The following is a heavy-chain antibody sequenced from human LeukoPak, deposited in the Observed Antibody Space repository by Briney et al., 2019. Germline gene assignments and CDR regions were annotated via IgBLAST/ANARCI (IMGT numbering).Heavy chain of an antibody. CDR2: INPNSGGT. CDR1: GYTFTGYY. J-gene: IGHJ5*02. CDR3: ARDDSSSWYRRANWFDP. V-gene: IGHV1-2*02. D-gene: IGHD6-13*01. Sequence: ASVKVSCKASGYTFTGYYMHWVRQAPGQGLEWMGWINPNSGGTNYAQKFQGRVTMTRDTSNSTAYMELSRLRSDDTAVYYCARDDSSSWYRRANWFDPWGQGTLVTVSS.